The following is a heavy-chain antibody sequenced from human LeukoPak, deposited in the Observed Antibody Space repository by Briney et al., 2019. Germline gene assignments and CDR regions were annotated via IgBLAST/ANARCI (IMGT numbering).Heavy chain of an antibody. CDR1: GFTFSSIH. CDR2: TYTGGNS. D-gene: IGHD6-13*01. Sequence: GGSLRLSCAASGFTFSSIHMVWVRQAPGKGLEWVSVTYTGGNSYYADSVKGRFTISRDNSKNTLYLQMNSLRAEDTAVYYCAKALLGIAAEYYFDYWGQGTLVTVSS. CDR3: AKALLGIAAEYYFDY. V-gene: IGHV3-53*01. J-gene: IGHJ4*02.